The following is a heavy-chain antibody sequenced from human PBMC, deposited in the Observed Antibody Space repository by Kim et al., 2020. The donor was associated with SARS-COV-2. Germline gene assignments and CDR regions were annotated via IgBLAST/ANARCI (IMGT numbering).Heavy chain of an antibody. CDR1: SDSISADY. Sequence: SETLSLTCTVSSDSISADYWSWIRHLPGKGLEWICYIFYGGDTNYNPSLKSRVTISWDTSRNQFSVDLTSVTDAATAVYYCARSGGRAIYHHFDYWGQG. CDR3: ARSGGRAIYHHFDY. J-gene: IGHJ4*02. D-gene: IGHD3-10*01. V-gene: IGHV4-59*01. CDR2: IFYGGDT.